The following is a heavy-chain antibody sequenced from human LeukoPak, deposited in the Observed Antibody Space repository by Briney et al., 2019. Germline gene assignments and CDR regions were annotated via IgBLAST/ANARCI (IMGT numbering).Heavy chain of an antibody. CDR1: GGSFSGYY. CDR3: AREGYDSSGYYPRGSAFDI. Sequence: SETLSLTCAVYGGSFSGYYWSWIRQPPGKGLEWIGEINHSGSTNYNPSLKSRVTISVDTSKNQFSLKLSSVTAADTAVYYCAREGYDSSGYYPRGSAFDIWGQGTMVTVPS. CDR2: INHSGST. V-gene: IGHV4-34*01. J-gene: IGHJ3*02. D-gene: IGHD3-22*01.